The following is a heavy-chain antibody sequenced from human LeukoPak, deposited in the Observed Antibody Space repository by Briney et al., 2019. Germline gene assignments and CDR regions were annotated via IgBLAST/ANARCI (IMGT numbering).Heavy chain of an antibody. J-gene: IGHJ4*02. Sequence: GGSLRLSCVVSGFTFSNYEMNWVRQAPGKGLEWVSYISSSGSTTYYADSVKGRFTISRDNSKNTLYLQMNSLRAEDTAVYYCASIMIVVVRVFYYWGQGTLVTVSS. CDR3: ASIMIVVVRVFYY. D-gene: IGHD3-22*01. CDR2: ISSSGSTT. V-gene: IGHV3-48*03. CDR1: GFTFSNYE.